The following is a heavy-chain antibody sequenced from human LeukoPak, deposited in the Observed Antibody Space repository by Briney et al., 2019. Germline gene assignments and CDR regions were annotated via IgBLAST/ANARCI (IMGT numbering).Heavy chain of an antibody. CDR3: ARCWWWLPSWYFDL. V-gene: IGHV4-30-2*01. Sequence: SETLSLTCAVCSVSISSGGYSWRWLRQPPGKGLEWIGYIYHSGSTYYNPSLKSRVTISVDTSKNQFSLKLSSVTAADTAVYYCARCWWWLPSWYFDLWGRGTLVTVSS. D-gene: IGHD2-8*02. J-gene: IGHJ2*01. CDR2: IYHSGST. CDR1: SVSISSGGYS.